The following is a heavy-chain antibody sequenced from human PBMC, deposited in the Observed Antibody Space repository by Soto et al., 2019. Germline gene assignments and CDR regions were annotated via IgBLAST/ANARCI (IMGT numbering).Heavy chain of an antibody. CDR3: ATVGATVYALFDY. Sequence: ASVKVSCKVSGYALTELSMHWVRQAPGKGLEWMGGFDPEDGETIYAQKFQGRVTMTEDTSTDTAYMELSSLRSEDTAVYYCATVGATVYALFDYWGQGTLVTVSS. J-gene: IGHJ4*02. CDR2: FDPEDGET. D-gene: IGHD1-26*01. CDR1: GYALTELS. V-gene: IGHV1-24*01.